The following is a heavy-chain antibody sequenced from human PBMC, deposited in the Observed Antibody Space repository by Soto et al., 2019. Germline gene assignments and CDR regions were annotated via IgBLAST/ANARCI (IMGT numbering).Heavy chain of an antibody. V-gene: IGHV1-8*01. CDR1: GYSFTSLD. D-gene: IGHD3-16*01. CDR2: MEPSTGRT. Sequence: QVQLVKSGSEVREPGASVKVSCKASGYSFTSLDINWVRQTAGQGLEWMGWMEPSTGRTGYAQKFKGRVTMTRDTSINPAYMELTTLTSDETAFYYCARDVSGGVAYWGQGTLVIVSS. CDR3: ARDVSGGVAY. J-gene: IGHJ4*02.